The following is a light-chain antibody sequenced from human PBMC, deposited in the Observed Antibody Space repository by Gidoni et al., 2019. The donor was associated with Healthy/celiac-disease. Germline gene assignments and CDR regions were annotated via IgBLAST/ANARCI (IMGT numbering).Light chain of an antibody. V-gene: IGKV1-39*01. Sequence: DIQMTQSPSSLSASVGDRVTITCRASQSISSYLNWYQQKPGKAPKLLIYAASILQSGVPSRFSGSGSGTDFTLTISSLQPEDFATYYCQQSYSTLQTFXQXTKVEIK. CDR3: QQSYSTLQT. CDR2: AAS. J-gene: IGKJ1*01. CDR1: QSISSY.